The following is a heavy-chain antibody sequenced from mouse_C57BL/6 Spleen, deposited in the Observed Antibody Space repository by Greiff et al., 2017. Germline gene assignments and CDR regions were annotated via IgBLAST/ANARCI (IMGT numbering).Heavy chain of an antibody. CDR1: GYTFTSYW. V-gene: IGHV1-69*01. CDR2: IDPSDSYT. J-gene: IGHJ4*01. Sequence: QVQLQQPGAELVMPGASVKLSCKASGYTFTSYWMHWVKQRPGQGLEWIGEIDPSDSYTNYNQKFKGKSTLTVDKSSSTAYMQLSSLTSEDPAVYYFARSRNSYAMDYWGQGTSDTVSS. D-gene: IGHD2-1*01. CDR3: ARSRNSYAMDY.